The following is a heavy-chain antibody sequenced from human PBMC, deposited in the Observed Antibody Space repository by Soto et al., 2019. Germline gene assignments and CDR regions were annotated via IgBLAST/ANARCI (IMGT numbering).Heavy chain of an antibody. CDR2: IYYSGST. Sequence: SETLSLTCTVSGGSISSCYWSWIRQPPGKGLEWIGYIYYSGSTNYNPSLKSRVTISVDTSKNQFSLKLSSVTAADTAVYYCARASRIDYGDYYDYWGQGTLVTVSS. CDR3: ARASRIDYGDYYDY. D-gene: IGHD4-17*01. CDR1: GGSISSCY. J-gene: IGHJ4*02. V-gene: IGHV4-59*01.